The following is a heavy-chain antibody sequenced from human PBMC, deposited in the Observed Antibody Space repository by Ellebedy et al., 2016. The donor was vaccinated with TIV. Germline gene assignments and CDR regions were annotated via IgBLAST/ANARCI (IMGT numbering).Heavy chain of an antibody. D-gene: IGHD2-21*01. Sequence: GESLKISXAASGFTFSSYSMNWVRQAPGKGLEWVSYISSSSSTIYYADSVKGRFTISRDNAKNSLYLQMNSLRDEDTAVYYCAREDGRFPVAFDIWGQGTMVTVSS. J-gene: IGHJ3*02. CDR3: AREDGRFPVAFDI. CDR2: ISSSSSTI. CDR1: GFTFSSYS. V-gene: IGHV3-48*02.